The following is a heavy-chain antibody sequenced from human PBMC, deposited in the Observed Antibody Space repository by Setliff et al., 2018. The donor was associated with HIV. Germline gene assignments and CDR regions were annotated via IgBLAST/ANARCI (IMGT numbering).Heavy chain of an antibody. V-gene: IGHV4-34*01. Sequence: ETLSLTCAVYGGSFSGYHWNWIRQFPGKGLEWIGEINHTGSTQYNPSLKSRVTMSEETSKNQFSLKLKSVTAADTAIYFCARGKGGLVGPAEFDYWGPGTLVTVSS. CDR3: ARGKGGLVGPAEFDY. CDR2: INHTGST. J-gene: IGHJ4*02. D-gene: IGHD1-26*01. CDR1: GGSFSGYH.